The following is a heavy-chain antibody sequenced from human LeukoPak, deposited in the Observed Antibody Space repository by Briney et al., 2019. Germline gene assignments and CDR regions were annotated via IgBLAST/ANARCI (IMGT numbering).Heavy chain of an antibody. CDR1: GFTFSSYS. V-gene: IGHV3-48*04. J-gene: IGHJ4*02. CDR2: ISSSSSTI. CDR3: ARDPGARQYSSGWYDY. Sequence: PGGSLRLSCAASGFTFSSYSMNWVRQAPGKGLEWVSYISSSSSTIYYADSVKGRFTISRDNAKNSLYLQMNSLRAEDTAVYYCARDPGARQYSSGWYDYWGQGTLVTVSS. D-gene: IGHD6-19*01.